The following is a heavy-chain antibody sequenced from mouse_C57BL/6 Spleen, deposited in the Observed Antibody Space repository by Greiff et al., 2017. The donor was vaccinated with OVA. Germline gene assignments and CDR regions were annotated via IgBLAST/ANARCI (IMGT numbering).Heavy chain of an antibody. J-gene: IGHJ2*01. CDR3: ARWVITTVVASYYFDY. CDR2: IYPRSGNT. Sequence: VQLQESGAELARPGASVKLSCKASGYTFTSYGLSWVKQRTGQGLEWIGEIYPRSGNTYYNEKFKGKATLTADKSSSTAYMELRSLTSEDSAVYFCARWVITTVVASYYFDYWGQGTTLTVSS. V-gene: IGHV1-81*01. CDR1: GYTFTSYG. D-gene: IGHD1-1*01.